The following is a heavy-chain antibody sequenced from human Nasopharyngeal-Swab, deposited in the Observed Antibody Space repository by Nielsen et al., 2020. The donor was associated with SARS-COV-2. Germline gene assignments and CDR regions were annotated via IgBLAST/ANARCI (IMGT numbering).Heavy chain of an antibody. J-gene: IGHJ3*02. CDR1: GFTFSNYW. CDR2: VSPDGTST. CDR3: AKEYYYDSSGWAEGDFDAFDI. Sequence: GESLKISCAASGFTFSNYWMHWVRQAPGKGLVWVSRVSPDGTSTTYADSVKGRFTVSRDNAKNTLYLQLNSLRAEDTAVYYCAKEYYYDSSGWAEGDFDAFDIWGQGTMVTVSS. D-gene: IGHD3-22*01. V-gene: IGHV3-74*03.